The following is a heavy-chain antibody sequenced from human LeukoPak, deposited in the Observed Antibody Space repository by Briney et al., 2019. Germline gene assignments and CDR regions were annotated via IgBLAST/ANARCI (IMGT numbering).Heavy chain of an antibody. Sequence: GRSLRLSCAASGFTFSSYGMHWVRQAPGKGLEWVAVIWYDGSNKYYADSVKGRFTISRDNSKNTLCLQMNSLRAEDTAVYYCAKAARESGYYTYFDYWGQGTLVTVSS. V-gene: IGHV3-33*06. D-gene: IGHD3-22*01. J-gene: IGHJ4*02. CDR1: GFTFSSYG. CDR2: IWYDGSNK. CDR3: AKAARESGYYTYFDY.